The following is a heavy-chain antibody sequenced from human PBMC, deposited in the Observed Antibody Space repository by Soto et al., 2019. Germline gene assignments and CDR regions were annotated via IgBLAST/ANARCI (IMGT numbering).Heavy chain of an antibody. CDR1: GFTFSSYA. Sequence: GGSLRLSCAASGFTFSSYAMHWVRQAPGKGLEWVAVISYDGSNKYYADSVKGRFTISRDNSKNTLYLQMNSLRAEDTAVYYCARGNIGYCISTSCYLSYYYGMDVWGQGTTVTVSS. D-gene: IGHD2-2*01. CDR3: ARGNIGYCISTSCYLSYYYGMDV. CDR2: ISYDGSNK. J-gene: IGHJ6*02. V-gene: IGHV3-30-3*01.